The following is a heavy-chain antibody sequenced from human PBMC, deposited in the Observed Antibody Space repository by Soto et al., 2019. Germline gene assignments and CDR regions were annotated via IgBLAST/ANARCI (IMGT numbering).Heavy chain of an antibody. CDR1: GGSLSSGGYY. D-gene: IGHD3-10*01. Sequence: QVQLQESGPGLVKPSQTLSLTCTVSGGSLSSGGYYWSWIRQHPGKGLEWIGYIHYSGSTYYNPSLKSRVTISVDTSKNQFSLKLSSVTAADTAVYYCARWGTEGPYYCGSGSYGRLPFQHWGQGTLVTVSS. CDR2: IHYSGST. V-gene: IGHV4-31*03. J-gene: IGHJ1*01. CDR3: ARWGTEGPYYCGSGSYGRLPFQH.